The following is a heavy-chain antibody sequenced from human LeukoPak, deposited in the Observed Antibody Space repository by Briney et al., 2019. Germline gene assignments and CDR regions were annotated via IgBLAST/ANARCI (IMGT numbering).Heavy chain of an antibody. CDR2: IYSGGAT. CDR1: GVTVGNNY. D-gene: IGHD6-13*01. J-gene: IGHJ5*02. V-gene: IGHV3-66*01. CDR3: ARDPPAVAAGTYA. Sequence: GGSLRLSCAASGVTVGNNYMIWVSQAPGKGLEWVSHIYSGGATNYADSVKGRFTISRDSSKNTLFLQMNSLRVEDTAIYYCARDPPAVAAGTYAWGQGTLVTVSS.